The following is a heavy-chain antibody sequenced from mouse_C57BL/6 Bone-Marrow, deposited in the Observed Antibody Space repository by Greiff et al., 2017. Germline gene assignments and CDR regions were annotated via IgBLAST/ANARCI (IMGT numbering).Heavy chain of an antibody. D-gene: IGHD2-5*01. Sequence: QVQLQQSGAELVRPGASVTLSCKASGYTFTDYEMHWVKQTPVHGLEWIGAIDPETGGTAYNQKFKGKAILTADKSSSTAYMELRSLTSEDSAVXYCTRYSNYEVWFAYWGQGTLVTVSA. CDR1: GYTFTDYE. CDR2: IDPETGGT. V-gene: IGHV1-15*01. CDR3: TRYSNYEVWFAY. J-gene: IGHJ3*01.